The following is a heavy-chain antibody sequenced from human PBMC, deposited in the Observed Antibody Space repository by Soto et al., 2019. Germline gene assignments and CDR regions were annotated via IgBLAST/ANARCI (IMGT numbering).Heavy chain of an antibody. J-gene: IGHJ6*02. CDR2: INPNSGGT. D-gene: IGHD6-19*01. V-gene: IGHV1-2*02. CDR3: ARDQSPSSGWPGMDV. Sequence: ASVKVSCKASGYTFTDYYMHWVRQAPGQGLEWMGWINPNSGGTNYAQKFQGRVTMTRDTSISTAYMELNRLRSDDTAVYYCARDQSPSSGWPGMDVWGQGTAVTVSS. CDR1: GYTFTDYY.